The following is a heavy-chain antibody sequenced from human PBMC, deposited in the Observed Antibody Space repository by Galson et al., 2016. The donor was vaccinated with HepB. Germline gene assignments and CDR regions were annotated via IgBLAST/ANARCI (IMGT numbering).Heavy chain of an antibody. J-gene: IGHJ4*02. CDR2: VSGSSRA. D-gene: IGHD3-10*01. Sequence: SLRLSCAASGFTFSSYAMSWVRQAPGKGLEWVSAVSGSSRAYYADSVKGRFTISRDNSKNTLYLQMNSLRAEDTAEYYCARAAGHGHYGSGSRFDYWGQGTLVTVSS. CDR3: ARAAGHGHYGSGSRFDY. CDR1: GFTFSSYA. V-gene: IGHV3-23*01.